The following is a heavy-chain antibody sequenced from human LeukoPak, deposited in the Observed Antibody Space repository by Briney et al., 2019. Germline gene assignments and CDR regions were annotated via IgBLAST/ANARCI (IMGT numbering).Heavy chain of an antibody. CDR1: GFTFSSYS. CDR3: ARDNLVECSSTSCYESGAFDI. V-gene: IGHV3-21*04. CDR2: ISSSSSYI. J-gene: IGHJ3*02. D-gene: IGHD2-2*01. Sequence: KSGGSLRLSCAASGFTFSSYSMNWVRQAPGKGLEWVSSISSSSSYIYYADAVKGRFTISRDNAKNSLYLQMNSLRAEDTAVYYCARDNLVECSSTSCYESGAFDIWGQGTMVTVSS.